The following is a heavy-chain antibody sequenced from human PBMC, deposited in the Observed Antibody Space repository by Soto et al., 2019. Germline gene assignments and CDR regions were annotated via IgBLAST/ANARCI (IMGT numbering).Heavy chain of an antibody. Sequence: QVQVVQSGVEVRRPGSSVKVSCKASGDTFKNCVISWVRQAPGQGLEWMGGIIALFGTTDFAQRFQGRLTITTDESTTTAYMELSRLRSEDTATYYCAAELGFGKLSVVWGQGTPVIVSS. CDR3: AAELGFGKLSVV. J-gene: IGHJ6*02. CDR2: IIALFGTT. D-gene: IGHD3-10*01. V-gene: IGHV1-69*01. CDR1: GDTFKNCV.